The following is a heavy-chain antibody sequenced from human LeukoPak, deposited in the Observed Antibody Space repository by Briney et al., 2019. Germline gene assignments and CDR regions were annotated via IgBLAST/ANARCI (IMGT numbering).Heavy chain of an antibody. J-gene: IGHJ6*02. CDR3: ATVAGYSSSWYRGQYYYGMDV. D-gene: IGHD6-13*01. Sequence: ASVKVSCTVSGYTLTELSMHWVRQAPGKGLEWMGGFDPEDGETIYAQKFQGRVTMTEDTSTDTAYVELSSLRSEDTAVYYCATVAGYSSSWYRGQYYYGMDVWGQGTTVTVSS. V-gene: IGHV1-24*01. CDR2: FDPEDGET. CDR1: GYTLTELS.